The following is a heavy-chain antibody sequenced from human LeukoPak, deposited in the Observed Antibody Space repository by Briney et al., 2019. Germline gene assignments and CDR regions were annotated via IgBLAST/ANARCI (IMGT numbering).Heavy chain of an antibody. D-gene: IGHD6-19*01. V-gene: IGHV3-20*04. Sequence: GGSLRLSCAASGLTFDDYGMSWVRQAPGKGLEWVSGINWNGGSTGYADSVKGRFTISRDNAKNTLYLQINSLRAEDTAVYYCAKDHLPGIVVADRDYWGQGTLVTVSS. CDR1: GLTFDDYG. CDR2: INWNGGST. J-gene: IGHJ4*02. CDR3: AKDHLPGIVVADRDY.